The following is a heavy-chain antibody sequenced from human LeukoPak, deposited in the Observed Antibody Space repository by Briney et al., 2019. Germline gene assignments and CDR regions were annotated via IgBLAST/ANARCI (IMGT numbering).Heavy chain of an antibody. CDR3: AGSGEAAHTYYFDY. Sequence: GGXLRLSRAASGFTFSSYGMHWVRQAPGKGLEWVAVIWYDGSNKYYADSVKGRFTISRDNSKNTLYLQMNSLRAEDTAVYYCAGSGEAAHTYYFDYWGQGTLVTVSS. V-gene: IGHV3-33*01. CDR2: IWYDGSNK. D-gene: IGHD2-15*01. CDR1: GFTFSSYG. J-gene: IGHJ4*02.